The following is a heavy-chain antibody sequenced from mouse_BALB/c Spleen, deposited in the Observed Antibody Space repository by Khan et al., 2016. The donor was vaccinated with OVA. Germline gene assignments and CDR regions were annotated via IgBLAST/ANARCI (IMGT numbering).Heavy chain of an antibody. CDR3: ARGGAAYYRNDGDAMEY. CDR2: INTHSGVP. V-gene: IGHV9-4*02. Sequence: QIQLVQSGPELKKPGETVRISCKASGYTFTTAGIQWVQKMPGKGLKWIGWINTHSGVPKYAEDFKGRFAFSLEISVNTAYLQITNLTHEDTATYFCARGGAAYYRNDGDAMEYWGQGTSVTVSS. D-gene: IGHD2-14*01. J-gene: IGHJ4*01. CDR1: GYTFTTAG.